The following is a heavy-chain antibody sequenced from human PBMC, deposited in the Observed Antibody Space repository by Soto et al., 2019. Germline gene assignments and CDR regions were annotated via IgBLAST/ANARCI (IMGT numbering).Heavy chain of an antibody. Sequence: GGSLRLSCAASGFTFSTFDMTWVRQAPGKGLEWVSRVRANDGNTHYADCVKGRFAISRDNSKGTLYLQMNSLRAEDTAVYYCAKPPDYNWNDYWGQGTLVTVSS. J-gene: IGHJ4*02. CDR3: AKPPDYNWNDY. CDR1: GFTFSTFD. D-gene: IGHD1-20*01. V-gene: IGHV3-23*01. CDR2: VRANDGNT.